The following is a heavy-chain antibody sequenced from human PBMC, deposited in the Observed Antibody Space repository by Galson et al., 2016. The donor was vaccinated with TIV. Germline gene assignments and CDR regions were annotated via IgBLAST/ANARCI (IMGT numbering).Heavy chain of an antibody. J-gene: IGHJ6*02. Sequence: SLRLSCAASGLTVSDNYLTWVRQAPGKGLEWVSIISGGGDTYHADSVKGRFTISRDNAKNTAYLQMKRLRAEDTAVYFCARDRRYCGNDCYLYYYYGMDVWGQGTTVTVSS. CDR3: ARDRRYCGNDCYLYYYYGMDV. CDR2: ISGGGDT. V-gene: IGHV3-66*02. D-gene: IGHD2-21*02. CDR1: GLTVSDNY.